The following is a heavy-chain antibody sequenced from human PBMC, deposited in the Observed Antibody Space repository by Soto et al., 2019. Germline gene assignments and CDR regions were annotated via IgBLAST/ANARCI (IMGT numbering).Heavy chain of an antibody. Sequence: GGSLRLSCVASGFPFSSYAMSWVRQTPGKGLEWVSGISGSGGRTYYADSVKGRFTISRNNSNNTLSLQMHILRVEDTAVYFCAKGGYYSLFDIWGQGTMVTVSS. CDR2: ISGSGGRT. CDR1: GFPFSSYA. CDR3: AKGGYYSLFDI. J-gene: IGHJ3*02. V-gene: IGHV3-23*01. D-gene: IGHD3-16*01.